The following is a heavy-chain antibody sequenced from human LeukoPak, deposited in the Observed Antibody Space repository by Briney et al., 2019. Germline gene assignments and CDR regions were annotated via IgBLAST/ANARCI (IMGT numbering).Heavy chain of an antibody. CDR3: ARDSYYESTGYYYYMDV. Sequence: SQTLSLTCTVSGGSISSYWSWIRQPAGKGLEWIGRIYTSGSTNYNPSLKSRVTVSVDTSKNQFSLKLSSVTAADTAVYYCARDSYYESTGYYYYMDVWGKGTTVTISS. J-gene: IGHJ6*03. V-gene: IGHV4-4*07. CDR2: IYTSGST. D-gene: IGHD1-26*01. CDR1: GGSISSY.